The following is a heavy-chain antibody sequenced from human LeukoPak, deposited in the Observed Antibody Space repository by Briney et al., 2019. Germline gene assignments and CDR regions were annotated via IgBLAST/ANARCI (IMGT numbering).Heavy chain of an antibody. D-gene: IGHD3-22*01. V-gene: IGHV1-2*02. Sequence: GASVKVSCKASGYTFTGYYMHWVRQAPGQGLEWMGWINPNSGGTNYAQKFQGRVTMTRDTSISTAYMELSRLRSDDTAVYYCARATLGYYDSSGYLDYWGQGTLVTVSS. CDR2: INPNSGGT. CDR3: ARATLGYYDSSGYLDY. CDR1: GYTFTGYY. J-gene: IGHJ4*02.